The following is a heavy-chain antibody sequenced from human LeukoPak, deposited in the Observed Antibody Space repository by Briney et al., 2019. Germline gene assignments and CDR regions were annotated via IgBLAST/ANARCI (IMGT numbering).Heavy chain of an antibody. J-gene: IGHJ4*02. CDR1: GFTFSSYS. CDR3: ARASVAGTYFDY. CDR2: ISSSSSYI. Sequence: KPGGSLRLSCAASGFTFSSYSMNWVRQAPGKGLEWVSSISSSSSYIYYADSVKGRFTISRDNAKNSLYLQMSSLRAEDTAVYYCARASVAGTYFDYWGQGTLATVSS. D-gene: IGHD6-19*01. V-gene: IGHV3-21*01.